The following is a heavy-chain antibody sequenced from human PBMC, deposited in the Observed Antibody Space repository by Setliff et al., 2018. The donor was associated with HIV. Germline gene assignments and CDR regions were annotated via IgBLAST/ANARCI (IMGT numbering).Heavy chain of an antibody. J-gene: IGHJ4*02. D-gene: IGHD1-26*01. Sequence: PSETLSLTCTVSGGSISSADYYWSWIRQPPGKGLEWIGWIYYSGNTRYNPSLKSRVTISLDTSKNRFSLQLTSVTAADTAVYYCARHRDGGTYPLDYWGQGTLVTVSS. V-gene: IGHV4-61*08. CDR3: ARHRDGGTYPLDY. CDR2: IYYSGNT. CDR1: GGSISSADYY.